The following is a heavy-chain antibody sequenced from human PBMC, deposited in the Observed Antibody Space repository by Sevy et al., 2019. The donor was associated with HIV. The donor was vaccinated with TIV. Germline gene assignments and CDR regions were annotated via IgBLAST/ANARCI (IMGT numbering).Heavy chain of an antibody. CDR3: ARLDSYSIGWSPRYYFDY. CDR1: AYTFTTHW. J-gene: IGHJ4*02. CDR2: MSPGDSDP. D-gene: IGHD6-19*01. V-gene: IGHV5-51*01. Sequence: GESLKISCKGSAYTFTTHWIGWVRQMPGKGLEWMGIMSPGDSDPRYSPSFQGQVTMSVAKSVSTACLQWHSLETSDTAIYYCARLDSYSIGWSPRYYFDYWGQGTLVTVSS.